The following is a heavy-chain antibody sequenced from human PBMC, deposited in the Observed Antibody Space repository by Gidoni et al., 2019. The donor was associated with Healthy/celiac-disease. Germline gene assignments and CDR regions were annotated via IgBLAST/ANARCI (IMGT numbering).Heavy chain of an antibody. J-gene: IGHJ4*02. CDR2: INAGNGNT. CDR3: ARGPSGDPLYYFDY. D-gene: IGHD1-1*01. V-gene: IGHV1-3*01. Sequence: GWINAGNGNTKYSQKFQGRVTITRDTSASTAYMELSSLRSEDTAVYYCARGPSGDPLYYFDYWGQGTLVTVSS.